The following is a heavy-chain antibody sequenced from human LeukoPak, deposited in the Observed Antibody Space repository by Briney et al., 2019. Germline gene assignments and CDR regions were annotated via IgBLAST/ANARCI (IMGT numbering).Heavy chain of an antibody. CDR1: GFTFSSYG. D-gene: IGHD3-22*01. CDR3: ARDSGSYYDSSGSFDY. J-gene: IGHJ4*02. V-gene: IGHV3-33*01. Sequence: GGSLRLSCAASGFTFSSYGMHWVRQAPGKGLEWVAVIWYDGSNKYYADSVKGRFTNSRDNSKNTLYLQMNSLRAEDTAVYYCARDSGSYYDSSGSFDYWGQGTLVTVSS. CDR2: IWYDGSNK.